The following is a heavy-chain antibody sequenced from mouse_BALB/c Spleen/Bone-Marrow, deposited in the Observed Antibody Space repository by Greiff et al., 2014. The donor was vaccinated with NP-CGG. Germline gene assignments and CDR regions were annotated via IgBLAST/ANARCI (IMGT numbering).Heavy chain of an antibody. Sequence: EVQGVESGTVLARPGAAVKMSCKASGYTFSNYWMHWVKQRPGQGLEWIGTIYPGNSDTTYNQKFKGKAKLTAVTSPSTAYMELSSLTNEDSAVYYCTTLARNDFDYWGQGTTLTVSS. J-gene: IGHJ2*01. CDR2: IYPGNSDT. CDR1: GYTFSNYW. V-gene: IGHV1-5*01. CDR3: TTLARNDFDY. D-gene: IGHD3-1*01.